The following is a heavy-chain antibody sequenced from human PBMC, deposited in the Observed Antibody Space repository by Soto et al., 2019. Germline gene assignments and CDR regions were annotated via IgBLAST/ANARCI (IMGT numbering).Heavy chain of an antibody. CDR2: VSGDSGGSRMT. CDR3: AREVDTDMVWGMDV. J-gene: IGHJ6*02. D-gene: IGHD5-18*01. CDR1: DFTFSSYS. V-gene: IGHV3-48*02. Sequence: EVQLVESGGGLVQPGGSLRLSCVASDFTFSSYSMNWVRQAPGKGLEWLAYVSGDSGGSRMTYYADSVKGRFTIPRDNAKSSLYLQMNSLRDEDTAVYYCAREVDTDMVWGMDVWGQGTTVTVSS.